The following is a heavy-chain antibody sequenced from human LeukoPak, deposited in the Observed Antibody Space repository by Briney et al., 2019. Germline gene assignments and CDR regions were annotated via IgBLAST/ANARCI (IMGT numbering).Heavy chain of an antibody. CDR3: AKDRFPVHYDILTGYSAFDY. J-gene: IGHJ4*02. D-gene: IGHD3-9*01. V-gene: IGHV3-23*01. Sequence: PGGSLRLSCAASGFTFSSYAMSWVRQAPGKGLEWVSAISGSGGSTYYADSVKGRFTISRDNSKNTLYLQMNSLRAEDTAVYYCAKDRFPVHYDILTGYSAFDYWGQGTLVTVSS. CDR2: ISGSGGST. CDR1: GFTFSSYA.